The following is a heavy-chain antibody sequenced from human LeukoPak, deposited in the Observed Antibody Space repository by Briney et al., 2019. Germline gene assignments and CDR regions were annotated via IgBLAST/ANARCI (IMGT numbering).Heavy chain of an antibody. CDR1: GFIFSNYG. J-gene: IGHJ4*02. Sequence: QSGGSLRLSCEVSGFIFSNYGMHWVSQAPGRGLEWVALKWYDGRTKFHADAVKGRFTISRDNSANTLYLQMSRLRVEETAVYYCAREWGRIAVAGGPGYWGQGALVTVSS. V-gene: IGHV3-33*01. CDR2: KWYDGRTK. D-gene: IGHD6-19*01. CDR3: AREWGRIAVAGGPGY.